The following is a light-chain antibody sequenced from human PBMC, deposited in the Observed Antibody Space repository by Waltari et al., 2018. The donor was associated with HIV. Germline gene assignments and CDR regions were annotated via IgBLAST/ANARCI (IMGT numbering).Light chain of an antibody. CDR2: WAS. CDR1: HSVLYSSNNKNY. J-gene: IGKJ4*01. CDR3: QQYYSTPPLA. V-gene: IGKV4-1*01. Sequence: DIVMTQSPDSLVVSPGERDNINGNSRHSVLYSSNNKNYLAWYQQKPGQPPKLLIYWASTRESGVPDRFSGSGSGTDFTLTISSLQAEDVAVYYCQQYYSTPPLAFGGGTKVEIK.